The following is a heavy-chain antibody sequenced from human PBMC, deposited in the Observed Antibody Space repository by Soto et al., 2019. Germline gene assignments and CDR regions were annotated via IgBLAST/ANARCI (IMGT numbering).Heavy chain of an antibody. J-gene: IGHJ3*02. D-gene: IGHD3-22*01. CDR3: ARPFHYYDSSGYPGDAFDI. CDR1: GHSISSSSYY. CDR2: IYYSGST. Sequence: SDTLSLTCTVSGHSISSSSYYWGWIRQPPGKGLEWIGSIYYSGSTYYNPSLKSRVTISVDTSKNQFSLKLSSVTAADTAVYYCARPFHYYDSSGYPGDAFDIWGQGTMVT. V-gene: IGHV4-39*01.